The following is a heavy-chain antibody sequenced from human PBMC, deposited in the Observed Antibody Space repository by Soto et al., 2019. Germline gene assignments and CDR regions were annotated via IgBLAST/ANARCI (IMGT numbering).Heavy chain of an antibody. CDR1: GGSVSSGSYY. CDR2: NYYSGST. J-gene: IGHJ5*02. V-gene: IGHV4-61*01. Sequence: QVQLQESGPGLVKPSETLSLTCTVSGGSVSSGSYYWSWIRQPPGKGLEWIGYNYYSGSTNYNPSLKSRVSISVDTSKNQFCLKMSSVTAADTVVYYCARDRRLVGAIDACWFDPWGQGTLVIVSS. CDR3: ARDRRLVGAIDACWFDP. D-gene: IGHD1-26*01.